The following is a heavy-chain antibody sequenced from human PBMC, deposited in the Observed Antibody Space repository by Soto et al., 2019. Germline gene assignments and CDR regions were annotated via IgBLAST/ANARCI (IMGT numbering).Heavy chain of an antibody. V-gene: IGHV1-18*01. CDR3: AREEYCSGGSCYVH. J-gene: IGHJ4*02. CDR1: GYTVTSYG. Sequence: QGQLVQAGAEVKKPGASVKVSCKASGYTVTSYGISWVRQAPGQGLEWMRGISAYNGNTNYAQKLQGRVTMTTDTSTRTADMELRSRRSDDTAVYYCAREEYCSGGSCYVHWGQGTLVTVSS. CDR2: ISAYNGNT. D-gene: IGHD2-15*01.